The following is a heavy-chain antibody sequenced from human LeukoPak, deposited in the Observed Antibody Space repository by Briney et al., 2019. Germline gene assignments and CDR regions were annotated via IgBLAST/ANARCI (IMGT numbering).Heavy chain of an antibody. CDR3: AKRNSGWYDG. CDR1: GFTFSNYA. V-gene: IGHV3-23*01. J-gene: IGHJ4*02. D-gene: IGHD6-19*01. CDR2: ISSSGGST. Sequence: GGSLRLSCAASGFTFSNYAMSWVRQAPGKGLQWGSTISSSGGSTYYADSVEGRFTISRDNSKNTLYLQMNSLRAEDTAVFYCAKRNSGWYDGWGQGTLVTVSS.